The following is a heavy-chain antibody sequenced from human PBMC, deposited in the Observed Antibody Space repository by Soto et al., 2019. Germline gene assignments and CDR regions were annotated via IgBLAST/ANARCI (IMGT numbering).Heavy chain of an antibody. J-gene: IGHJ4*02. CDR3: VCDGDADFPTDFDS. CDR1: GFTFSDYY. V-gene: IGHV3-11*01. CDR2: ISGNGEII. D-gene: IGHD4-17*01. Sequence: GGSAKLSCAASGFTFSDYYIQWIRWGPGKGMKWISYISGNGEIIQYAASARGRFTISSDNAENSVYLEMNSLRAEDRALYYCVCDGDADFPTDFDSWGRGTLVP.